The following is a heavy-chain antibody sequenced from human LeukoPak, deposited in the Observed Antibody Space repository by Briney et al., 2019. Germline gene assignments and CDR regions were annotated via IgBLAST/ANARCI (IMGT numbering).Heavy chain of an antibody. CDR1: GFTFSSYW. V-gene: IGHV3-7*01. CDR2: IKQDGSEK. J-gene: IGHJ6*03. Sequence: GGSLRLSCAASGFTFSSYWMSWVRQAPGKGLEWVANIKQDGSEKYYVDSVKGRFTISRDNAKNSLYLQMNSLRAEDTAVYYCARDRGDTQLYSNYRSPDSYYFMDVWGKGTTVTVSS. D-gene: IGHD4-11*01. CDR3: ARDRGDTQLYSNYRSPDSYYFMDV.